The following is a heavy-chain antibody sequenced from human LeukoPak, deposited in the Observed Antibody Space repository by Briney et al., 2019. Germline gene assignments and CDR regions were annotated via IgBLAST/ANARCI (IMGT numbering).Heavy chain of an antibody. CDR1: GGSISSYY. Sequence: PSETLSLTCTVSGGSISSYYWSWIRQPAGKGPEWIGRIYTSGSTNYNPSLKSRVTMSEDTSKNQFSLKLSSVTAADTAVYYCARLPRDSHYYMDVWGKGTTVTVSS. CDR2: IYTSGST. D-gene: IGHD3-22*01. CDR3: ARLPRDSHYYMDV. J-gene: IGHJ6*03. V-gene: IGHV4-4*07.